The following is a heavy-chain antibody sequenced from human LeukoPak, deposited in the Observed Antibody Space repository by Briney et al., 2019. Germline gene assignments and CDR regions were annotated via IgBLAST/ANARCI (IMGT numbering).Heavy chain of an antibody. D-gene: IGHD5-12*01. Sequence: SQTLSLTCTVSGGSISSGDYYWSWIRQHPGKGLEWIGYIYYSGSTYYNPSLKSRVTISVDTSKNQLSLKLSSVTAADTAVYYCARTNSGYLISDYWGQGTLVTVSS. CDR1: GGSISSGDYY. J-gene: IGHJ4*02. CDR3: ARTNSGYLISDY. V-gene: IGHV4-31*03. CDR2: IYYSGST.